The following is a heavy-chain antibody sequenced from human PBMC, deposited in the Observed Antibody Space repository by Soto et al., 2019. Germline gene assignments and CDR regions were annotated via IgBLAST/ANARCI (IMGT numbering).Heavy chain of an antibody. CDR2: IIPIFGTA. V-gene: IGHV1-69*12. D-gene: IGHD3-9*01. Sequence: QVQLVQSGAEVKKPGSSVKVSCKASGGTFSSYAISWVRQAPGQGLEWMGGIIPIFGTANYAQKFQGRVTITADESTSTAYMELSSLRSEDTAVYYCARSVSGEYDILTGWYYGMDVWGQGTTVTVSS. J-gene: IGHJ6*02. CDR3: ARSVSGEYDILTGWYYGMDV. CDR1: GGTFSSYA.